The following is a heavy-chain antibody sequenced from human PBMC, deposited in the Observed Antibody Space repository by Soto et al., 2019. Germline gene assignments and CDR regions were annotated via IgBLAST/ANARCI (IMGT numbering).Heavy chain of an antibody. Sequence: GGSLRLSCVASGITFSTYNLHWVRQAPGKGLEWVALISYDGNNKYYADSVKGRFTISRDNSNNTLYLQMSSLRPEDTAVYYCARERAVIEIRTFYSSDYWGQGALVTVSS. J-gene: IGHJ4*02. CDR2: ISYDGNNK. CDR3: ARERAVIEIRTFYSSDY. D-gene: IGHD3-16*02. V-gene: IGHV3-30-3*01. CDR1: GITFSTYN.